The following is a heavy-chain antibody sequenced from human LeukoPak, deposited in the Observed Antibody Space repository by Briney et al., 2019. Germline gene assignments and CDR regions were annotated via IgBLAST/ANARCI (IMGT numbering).Heavy chain of an antibody. CDR2: INPKNGDT. J-gene: IGHJ3*01. Sequence: GASVKVSCKASGYTFTGYYIHWVRQAPGQGPEWMGWINPKNGDTTYAQKFQGTVIMTRDTSVSTAYMELSRLRSDDTALYYCAMISRNDGFDLWGQGTMVTVSS. D-gene: IGHD3-16*01. CDR3: AMISRNDGFDL. CDR1: GYTFTGYY. V-gene: IGHV1-2*02.